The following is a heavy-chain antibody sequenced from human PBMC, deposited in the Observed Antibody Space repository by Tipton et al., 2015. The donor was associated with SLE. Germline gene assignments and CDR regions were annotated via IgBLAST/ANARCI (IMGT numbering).Heavy chain of an antibody. CDR1: GMAVSDNY. V-gene: IGHV3-33*08. D-gene: IGHD4-17*01. CDR2: IWYDGSNK. CDR3: ARDATRGGDFDY. J-gene: IGHJ4*02. Sequence: RSLRISCAASGMAVSDNYMTWVRQAPGKGLEWVAVIWYDGSNKYYADSVKGRFTISRDNSKNTLYLQMNSLRADDTAVYYCARDATRGGDFDYWGQGSLVTVSS.